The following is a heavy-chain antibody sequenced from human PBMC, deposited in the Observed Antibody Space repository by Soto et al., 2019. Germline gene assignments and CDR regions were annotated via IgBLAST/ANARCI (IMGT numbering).Heavy chain of an antibody. CDR2: IYYSGST. J-gene: IGHJ5*02. CDR1: GGSISSYY. CDR3: ARVPPSPTWSAP. V-gene: IGHV4-59*01. Sequence: SETLSLTCTVSGGSISSYYWSWIRQPPGKGLEWIGYIYYSGSTNYNPSLTSRVTISLDTSKNQFSLRLTSDDPATYYCARVPPSPTWSAPGGREPLVTVSS.